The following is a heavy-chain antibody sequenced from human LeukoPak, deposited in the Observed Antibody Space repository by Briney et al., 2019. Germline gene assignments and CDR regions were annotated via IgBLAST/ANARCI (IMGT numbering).Heavy chain of an antibody. CDR2: ISESGSYT. V-gene: IGHV3-11*06. J-gene: IGHJ4*02. CDR1: GLTYSDSY. CDR3: ARSQHYYDSSGYYYFDY. D-gene: IGHD3-22*01. Sequence: GGSLRLSCVVSGLTYSDSYMSWIRQAPGKGLEWISYISESGSYTNYADSVRDRFTISRDNAKNSLYPQMNSLRAEDTAVYYCARSQHYYDSSGYYYFDYWGQGTLVTVSS.